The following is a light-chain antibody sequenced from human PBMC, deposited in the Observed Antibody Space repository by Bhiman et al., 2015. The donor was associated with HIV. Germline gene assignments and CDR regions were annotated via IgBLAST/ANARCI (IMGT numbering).Light chain of an antibody. CDR2: STN. Sequence: QTVVTQEPSFSVSPGGTVTLTCGLRSGSVSTTYHPSWYQQTPGRAPRTLIFSTNSRSSGVPDRFSGSILGNKAALTITGAQADDESDYYCQTWGTSNAYFVFGTGTKVTVL. V-gene: IGLV8-61*01. J-gene: IGLJ1*01. CDR1: SGSVSTTYH. CDR3: QTWGTSNAYFV.